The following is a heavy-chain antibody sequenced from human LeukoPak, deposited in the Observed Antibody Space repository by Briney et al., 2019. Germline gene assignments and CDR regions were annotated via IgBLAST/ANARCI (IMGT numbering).Heavy chain of an antibody. D-gene: IGHD2-2*01. CDR2: IYYSGST. Sequence: SETLSLTCTVSGGSISSSSYYWGWIRQPPGKGLEWIGSIYYSGSTYYNPSLKSRVTISVDTSKNQFSLKLSSVTAADTAVYYCARHAVSQPNYYYYYMDVWGKGTTVTVSS. J-gene: IGHJ6*03. CDR1: GGSISSSSYY. V-gene: IGHV4-39*01. CDR3: ARHAVSQPNYYYYYMDV.